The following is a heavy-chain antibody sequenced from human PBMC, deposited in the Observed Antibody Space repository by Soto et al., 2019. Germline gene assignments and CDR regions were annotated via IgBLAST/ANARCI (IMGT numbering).Heavy chain of an antibody. Sequence: GGSLRLSCAASGFTFSSYGMHWVRQAPGKGLEWVAVISYDGSNKYYADSVKGRFTISRDNSKNTLYLQMNSLRAEDTAVYYFAKINSGWYLGDAFDIWGQGTMVTVSS. CDR3: AKINSGWYLGDAFDI. CDR1: GFTFSSYG. V-gene: IGHV3-30*18. J-gene: IGHJ3*02. D-gene: IGHD6-19*01. CDR2: ISYDGSNK.